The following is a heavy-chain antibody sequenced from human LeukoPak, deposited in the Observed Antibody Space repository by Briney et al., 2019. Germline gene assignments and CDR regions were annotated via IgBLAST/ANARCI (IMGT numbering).Heavy chain of an antibody. CDR1: GGSISSYY. Sequence: SETLSLTCTVSGGSISSYYWSWIRQPPWKGLEWIGYIYYSGSTNYNTSLKSRVTISVDTSKNQFSLKLSSVTAADTAVYYCAGVMIPFGGVSFEDWFDPWGQGTLVTVSS. D-gene: IGHD3-16*01. J-gene: IGHJ5*02. V-gene: IGHV4-59*12. CDR3: AGVMIPFGGVSFEDWFDP. CDR2: IYYSGST.